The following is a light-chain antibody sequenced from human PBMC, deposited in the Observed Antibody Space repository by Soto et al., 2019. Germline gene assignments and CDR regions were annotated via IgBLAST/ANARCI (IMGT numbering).Light chain of an antibody. CDR3: QQYNSYSVNA. Sequence: DIRMTQSLYTLSPSVGDRVSITCRASQSISGWLAWYQQKPGKAPKLLIYDASSLESGVPSRFSGSGSGTEFSLTISRLQPDDFATYYCQQYNSYSVNAFGQGTKVDIK. J-gene: IGKJ2*01. CDR2: DAS. CDR1: QSISGW. V-gene: IGKV1-5*01.